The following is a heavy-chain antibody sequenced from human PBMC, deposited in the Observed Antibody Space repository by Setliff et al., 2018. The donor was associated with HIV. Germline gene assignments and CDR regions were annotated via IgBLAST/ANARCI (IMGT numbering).Heavy chain of an antibody. CDR1: GLTFNRYW. Sequence: GGSLRLSCVASGLTFNRYWMSWVRQVPGKGLEWVSNTKYDGSESYYVDSVKGRFIASTDNARNSLFLEMNSLRAEDTALYYCARDRPNSGYVDRAFDIWGQGTMVTVSS. CDR2: TKYDGSES. CDR3: ARDRPNSGYVDRAFDI. D-gene: IGHD5-12*01. V-gene: IGHV3-7*03. J-gene: IGHJ3*02.